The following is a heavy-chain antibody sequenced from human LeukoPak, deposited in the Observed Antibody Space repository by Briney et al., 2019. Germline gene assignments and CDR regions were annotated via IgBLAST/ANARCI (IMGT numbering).Heavy chain of an antibody. D-gene: IGHD2-15*01. CDR1: GYTFTSYG. CDR3: ARDRYCSGGSCYGNNWFDP. J-gene: IGHJ5*02. V-gene: IGHV1-18*01. Sequence: ASVKVSCKASGYTFTSYGISWVRQAPGQGLEWMGWISAYNGNTNYAQKLQGRVTMTTDTSTSTAYMELRSLRSDDTAVYYCARDRYCSGGSCYGNNWFDPWGQGTLVTVSS. CDR2: ISAYNGNT.